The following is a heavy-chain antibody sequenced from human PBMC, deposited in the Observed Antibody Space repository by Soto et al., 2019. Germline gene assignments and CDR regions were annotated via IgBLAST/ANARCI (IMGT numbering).Heavy chain of an antibody. D-gene: IGHD3-22*01. Sequence: QVHLVQSGPEVKKPGASVNVSCRASGYTFSTYGITWVRQAPGQGLEWVGWIAAYNGNTKYGQKFRGRVTMTTDTSTSTAYMELRSLRSDDTAVYYCARDYDGWAFDFWGQGIGVNVSS. J-gene: IGHJ3*01. CDR1: GYTFSTYG. V-gene: IGHV1-18*01. CDR2: IAAYNGNT. CDR3: ARDYDGWAFDF.